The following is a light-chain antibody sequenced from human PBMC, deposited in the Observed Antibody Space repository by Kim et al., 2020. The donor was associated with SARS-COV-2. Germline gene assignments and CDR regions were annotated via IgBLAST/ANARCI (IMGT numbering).Light chain of an antibody. CDR2: RKN. J-gene: IGLJ3*02. V-gene: IGLV10-54*04. CDR3: SAWDSSLSAWV. Sequence: RQTATLTCTGNSNNVGYEGAAWLQQHQGHPPKLLSNRKNNRPSGISERFSASRSGNTASLTITGLQPEDEADYYCSAWDSSLSAWVFGGGTQLTVL. CDR1: SNNVGYEG.